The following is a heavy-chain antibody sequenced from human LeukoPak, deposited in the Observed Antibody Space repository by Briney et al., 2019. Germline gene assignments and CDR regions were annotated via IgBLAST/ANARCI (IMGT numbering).Heavy chain of an antibody. CDR3: AKDRGLVGSTPSNFDY. V-gene: IGHV3-23*01. Sequence: PGGSLRLSCAASGFTFSSNAMNWVRQAPGKGLEWVSGISGSGGSTYSADSVKGRFTISRGNSKKTVYLQMNSLRAEDTAMYYCAKDRGLVGSTPSNFDYWGQGTLVTVSS. CDR1: GFTFSSNA. CDR2: ISGSGGST. J-gene: IGHJ4*02. D-gene: IGHD1-26*01.